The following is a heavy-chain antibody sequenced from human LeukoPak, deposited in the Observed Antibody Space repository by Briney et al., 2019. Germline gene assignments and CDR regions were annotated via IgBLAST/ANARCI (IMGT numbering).Heavy chain of an antibody. V-gene: IGHV3-11*01. CDR3: ARVAAAGTYYYYYMGV. D-gene: IGHD6-13*01. Sequence: PGGSLRLSCAASGFTFSDYYMSWIRQAPGKGLEWVSYISSSGSTIYYADSVKGRFTISRDNAKNSLYLQMNSLRAEDTAVYYCARVAAAGTYYYYYMGVWGKGTTVTVSS. J-gene: IGHJ6*03. CDR2: ISSSGSTI. CDR1: GFTFSDYY.